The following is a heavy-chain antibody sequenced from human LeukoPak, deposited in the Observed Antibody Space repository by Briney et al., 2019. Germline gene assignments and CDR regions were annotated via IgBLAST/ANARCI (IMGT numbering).Heavy chain of an antibody. CDR3: ARAGENLAAAYYYYYMDV. J-gene: IGHJ6*03. D-gene: IGHD6-13*01. CDR1: GDSVSSNSAA. V-gene: IGHV6-1*01. Sequence: SQTLSLTCAISGDSVSSNSAAWNWIRQSPSRGLEWLGRTYYRSKWYNDYAVSVKSRITINPDTSKNQFSLQLNSVTPEDTAVYYCARAGENLAAAYYYYYMDVWGKGTTVTVSS. CDR2: TYYRSKWYN.